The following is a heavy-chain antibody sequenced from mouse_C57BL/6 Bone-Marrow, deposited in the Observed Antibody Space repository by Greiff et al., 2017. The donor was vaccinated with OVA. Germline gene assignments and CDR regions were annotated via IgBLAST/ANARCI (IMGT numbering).Heavy chain of an antibody. CDR1: GFTFSSYA. D-gene: IGHD3-1*01. J-gene: IGHJ3*01. CDR3: ARDREAWFAY. Sequence: EVQVVESGGGLVKPGGSLKLSCAASGFTFSSYAMSWARQTPEKRLEWVATISDGGSYTYYPDNVKGRFTISRDNAKNNLYLQMSHLKSEDTSMYYCARDREAWFAYWGQGTLVTVSA. CDR2: ISDGGSYT. V-gene: IGHV5-4*01.